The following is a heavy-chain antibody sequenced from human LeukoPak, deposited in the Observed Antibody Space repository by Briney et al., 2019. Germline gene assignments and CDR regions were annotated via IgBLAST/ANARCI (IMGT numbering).Heavy chain of an antibody. Sequence: SETLSLTCTVSGGSISSYYWSWIRQPPGKGLEWIGYIYYSGSTNYNPSLKSRVTISVDTSKNQFSLKLSSVTAADTAVYYCARESYGSGSYYGPWGQGTLVTVSS. CDR2: IYYSGST. J-gene: IGHJ5*02. V-gene: IGHV4-59*01. CDR1: GGSISSYY. D-gene: IGHD3-10*01. CDR3: ARESYGSGSYYGP.